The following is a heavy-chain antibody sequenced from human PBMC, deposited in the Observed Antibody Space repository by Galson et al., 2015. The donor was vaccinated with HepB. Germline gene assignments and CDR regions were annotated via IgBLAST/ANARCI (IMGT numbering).Heavy chain of an antibody. J-gene: IGHJ6*03. CDR3: ARAPPAIRYYYYYMDV. CDR1: GFTFSTYW. CDR2: IKPDASEK. V-gene: IGHV3-7*01. Sequence: SLRLSCAASGFTFSTYWMSWVRQAPGKGLEWVANIKPDASEKYYVDSVKGRFTISRDNARNALYLQMNSLRVADTAVYYCARAPPAIRYYYYYMDVWGKGATVTVSS. D-gene: IGHD2-2*01.